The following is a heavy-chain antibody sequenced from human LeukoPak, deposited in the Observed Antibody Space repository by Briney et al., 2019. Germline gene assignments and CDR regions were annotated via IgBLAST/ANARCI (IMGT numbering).Heavy chain of an antibody. CDR1: GFTFSDYY. Sequence: GGSLRLSCAASGFTFSDYYMSWIRQAPGKGLGWVSYISSGGSTIYYADSVRGRFTISRDNAENSLYLQMNSLRAEDTAVYYCAGGRYGDYYFDYWGQGTLVTVSS. CDR3: AGGRYGDYYFDY. V-gene: IGHV3-11*01. CDR2: ISSGGSTI. D-gene: IGHD4-17*01. J-gene: IGHJ4*02.